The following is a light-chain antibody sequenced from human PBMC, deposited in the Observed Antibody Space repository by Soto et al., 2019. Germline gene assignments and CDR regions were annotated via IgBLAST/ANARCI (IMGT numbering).Light chain of an antibody. J-gene: IGKJ2*01. CDR1: QTLRRTY. Sequence: EIVVMQSPGTLSLSPEERATLSCRASQTLRRTYIAWYQQKPGQAPRVLIYGASKRATGIPDRFSGSGSGTDFSLTISRLEPEDFAVYYCHQYDNAPQTYGQGTKVDIK. CDR3: HQYDNAPQT. V-gene: IGKV3-20*01. CDR2: GAS.